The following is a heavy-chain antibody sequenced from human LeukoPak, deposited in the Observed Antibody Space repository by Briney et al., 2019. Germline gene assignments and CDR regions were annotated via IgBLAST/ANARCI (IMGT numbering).Heavy chain of an antibody. Sequence: GGSLRLSCVGSGFTFSDHYMSWVRQAPGKGLEWVSAISGSGGSTYYADSVKGRFTISRDNSKNTLYLQMNSLRAEDTAVYYCAKDTRSGSNYFDYWGQGTLVTVSS. CDR1: GFTFSDHY. V-gene: IGHV3-23*01. CDR2: ISGSGGST. J-gene: IGHJ4*02. CDR3: AKDTRSGSNYFDY. D-gene: IGHD3-22*01.